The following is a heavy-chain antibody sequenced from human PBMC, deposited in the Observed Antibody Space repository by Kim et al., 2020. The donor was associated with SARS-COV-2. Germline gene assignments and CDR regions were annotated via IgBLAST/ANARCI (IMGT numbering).Heavy chain of an antibody. Sequence: PSLKSRVTISVDTSKNQFSLKLSSVTAADTAVYYCAREAAGIAAAGTANYWGQGTLVTVSS. CDR3: AREAAGIAAAGTANY. J-gene: IGHJ4*02. V-gene: IGHV4-31*02. D-gene: IGHD6-13*01.